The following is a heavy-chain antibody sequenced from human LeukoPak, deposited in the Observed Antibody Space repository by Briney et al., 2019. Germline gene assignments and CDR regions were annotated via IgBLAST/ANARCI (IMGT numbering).Heavy chain of an antibody. CDR2: ISSSSSTI. CDR3: ARDFPTYYYYYGMDV. J-gene: IGHJ6*02. V-gene: IGHV3-48*01. Sequence: GGPLRLSCAASGFTLSSYSMNWVRQAPGKGLEWVSYISSSSSTIYYADSVKGRFTISRDNAKNSLYLQMNSLRAEDTAVYYCARDFPTYYYYYGMDVWGQGTTVTVSS. CDR1: GFTLSSYS.